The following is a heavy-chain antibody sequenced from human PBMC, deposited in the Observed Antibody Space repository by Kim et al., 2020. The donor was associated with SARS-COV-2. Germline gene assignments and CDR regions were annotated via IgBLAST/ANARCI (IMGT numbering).Heavy chain of an antibody. J-gene: IGHJ6*02. Sequence: GGSLRLSCAASGFTFSSYGMHWVRQAPGKGLEWVAVISYDGSNKYYADSVKGRFTISRDNSKNTLYLQMNSLRAEDTAVYYCAKVLYDFWSGYTVYYGMDVWGQGTTVTVSS. CDR1: GFTFSSYG. D-gene: IGHD3-3*01. V-gene: IGHV3-30*18. CDR3: AKVLYDFWSGYTVYYGMDV. CDR2: ISYDGSNK.